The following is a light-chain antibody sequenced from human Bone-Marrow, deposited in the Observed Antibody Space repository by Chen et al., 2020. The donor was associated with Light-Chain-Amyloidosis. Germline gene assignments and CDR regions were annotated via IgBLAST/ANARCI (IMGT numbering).Light chain of an antibody. V-gene: IGLV1-40*01. CDR3: QSYDSPHVV. CDR2: GNS. Sequence: QSVLPPPPSVSGAPGQTVTISCTGTSSNIGAGYDVHWYQQLPGTAPKLRIYGNSNRPAGVPDRFSSSKSGTSPSLAITGLQAEDEAYYYCQSYDSPHVVFGGGTKLTVL. J-gene: IGLJ2*01. CDR1: SSNIGAGYD.